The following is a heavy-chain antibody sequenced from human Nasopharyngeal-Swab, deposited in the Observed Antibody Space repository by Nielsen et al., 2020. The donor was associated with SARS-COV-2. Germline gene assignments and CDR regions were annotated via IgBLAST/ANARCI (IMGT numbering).Heavy chain of an antibody. D-gene: IGHD6-19*01. CDR3: AREEYSSGWCIDR. V-gene: IGHV3-33*01. CDR2: IYHDGSQE. Sequence: VRQMPGKGPEWVAVIYHDGSQEYVADSVEGRFTISRDNSKNTLSLQMNSLRVEDTAVYYCAREEYSSGWCIDRWSQGTLVTVSS. J-gene: IGHJ4*02.